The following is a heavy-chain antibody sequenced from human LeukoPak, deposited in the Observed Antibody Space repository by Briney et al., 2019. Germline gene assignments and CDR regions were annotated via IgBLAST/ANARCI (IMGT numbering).Heavy chain of an antibody. CDR1: GGSISSYY. D-gene: IGHD5-12*01. J-gene: IGHJ6*03. CDR3: ARVRASYYYYYMDV. Sequence: SETLSLTCTVSGGSISSYYWSWIRQPPGKGLEWIGYIYYSGSTNYNPPLKSRVTISVDTSKNQFSLKLSSVTAADTAVYYCARVRASYYYYYMDVWGKGTTVTVSS. CDR2: IYYSGST. V-gene: IGHV4-59*01.